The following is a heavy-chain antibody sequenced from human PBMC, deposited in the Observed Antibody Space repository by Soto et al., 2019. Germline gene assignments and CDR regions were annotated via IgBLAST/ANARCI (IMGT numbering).Heavy chain of an antibody. CDR1: GFAFSSYS. CDR2: ISSSSSTI. CDR3: ARGRFIVVVPAAQTYGMDV. J-gene: IGHJ6*02. V-gene: IGHV3-48*02. Sequence: SLRLSCAASGFAFSSYSMNWVRQAPGKGLEWVSYISSSSSTIYYADSVKGRFTISRDNAKNSLYLQMNSLRDEDTAVYYCARGRFIVVVPAAQTYGMDVWGQGTTVTVSS. D-gene: IGHD2-2*01.